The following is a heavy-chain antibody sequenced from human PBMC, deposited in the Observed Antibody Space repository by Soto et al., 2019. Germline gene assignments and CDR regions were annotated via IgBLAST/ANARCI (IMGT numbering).Heavy chain of an antibody. CDR1: GGSISSGGYS. D-gene: IGHD6-19*01. CDR3: ARAVGSAIDY. CDR2: IYHSGST. V-gene: IGHV4-30-2*01. J-gene: IGHJ4*02. Sequence: SETLSLTCAVSGGSISSGGYSWSWIRQPPGKGLEWIGYIYHSGSTYYNPSLKSRVTISVDRSKNQFSLKLSSVTAADTAVYYCARAVGSAIDYWGQGTLVTVSS.